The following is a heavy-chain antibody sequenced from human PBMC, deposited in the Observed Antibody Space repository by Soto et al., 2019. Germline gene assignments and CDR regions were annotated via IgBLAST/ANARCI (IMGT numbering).Heavy chain of an antibody. CDR3: ARCRYSDNWHGSMAE. CDR2: IYHSGST. J-gene: IGHJ4*02. V-gene: IGHV4-30-2*01. D-gene: IGHD4-4*01. Sequence: LSLTCTVSGGSISSGAYSWSWIRQPPGKGLEWIGYIYHSGSTYYIPSLRSRVTISMDRTKNQFSLHLNSVTAGDTAVYFCARCRYSDNWHGSMAEWGQGSLVTVSP. CDR1: GGSISSGAYS.